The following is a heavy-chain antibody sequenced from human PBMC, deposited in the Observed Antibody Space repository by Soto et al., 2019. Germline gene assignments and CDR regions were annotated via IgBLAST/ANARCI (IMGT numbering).Heavy chain of an antibody. CDR2: IYYSGST. CDR3: ARPGGSGWFYFDS. CDR1: GGSISSSNW. V-gene: IGHV4-39*02. Sequence: SETLSLTCTVSGGSISSSNWWGWIRQPPGKGLEWIGSIYYSGSTYYNPSPKSRVTISVDTSKNHFSLKLTSVTAADTAVYYCARPGGSGWFYFDSWGQGSQVTVSS. J-gene: IGHJ4*02. D-gene: IGHD6-13*01.